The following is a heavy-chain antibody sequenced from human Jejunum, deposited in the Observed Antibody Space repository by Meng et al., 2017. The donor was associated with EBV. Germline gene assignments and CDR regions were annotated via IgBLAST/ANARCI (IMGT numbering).Heavy chain of an antibody. V-gene: IGHV1-69-2*01. CDR2: VDPEDGET. J-gene: IGHJ4*02. D-gene: IGHD3-22*01. CDR3: ATVNYYDSPSY. Sequence: EVQQVQAGAEVKKLGAKVKISCKVSGHTFTDYYMHWVQQAPGKGLEWMGLVDPEDGETIYAEKFQGRVTITADTSIDTAYMELSSLRSEDTAVYYCATVNYYDSPSYWGQGTLVTVSS. CDR1: GHTFTDYY.